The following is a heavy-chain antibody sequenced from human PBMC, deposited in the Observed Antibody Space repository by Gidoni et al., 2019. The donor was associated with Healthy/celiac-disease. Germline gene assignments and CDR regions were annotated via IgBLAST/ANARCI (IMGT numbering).Heavy chain of an antibody. CDR2: IKSKTDGGTT. CDR3: TTEGYYYDSSGYYYNAFDI. Sequence: EVQLVESGGGLVKPGGSLRLSCAASGFTFSTAWFNWVRQAPGKGLEWVGRIKSKTDGGTTDYAAPVKGRFTISRDDSKNTLYLQMNSLKTEDTAVYYCTTEGYYYDSSGYYYNAFDIWGQGTMVTVSS. D-gene: IGHD3-22*01. CDR1: GFTFSTAW. J-gene: IGHJ3*02. V-gene: IGHV3-15*07.